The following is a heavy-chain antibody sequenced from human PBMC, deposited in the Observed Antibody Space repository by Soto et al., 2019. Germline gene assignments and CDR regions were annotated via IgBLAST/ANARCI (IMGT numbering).Heavy chain of an antibody. D-gene: IGHD2-2*01. Sequence: PGGSLRLSCAASGFTISNYGMHWVRQAPGKGLEWVAVTSYDGTITYYADSVKGRFTISRDNSKNTLYLQMNSLRTEDTAVYYCATTRVGPCSSSICFSGIFDGMDVWGQGTTVTVSS. V-gene: IGHV3-30-3*01. CDR3: ATTRVGPCSSSICFSGIFDGMDV. CDR2: TSYDGTIT. J-gene: IGHJ6*02. CDR1: GFTISNYG.